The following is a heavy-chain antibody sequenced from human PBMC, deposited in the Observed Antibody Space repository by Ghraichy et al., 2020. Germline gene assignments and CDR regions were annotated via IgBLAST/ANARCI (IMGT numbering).Heavy chain of an antibody. V-gene: IGHV3-30-3*01. CDR2: ISYDGSNK. D-gene: IGHD4-11*01. CDR3: ARDTGRNSNYVFDY. CDR1: GFTFSSYA. Sequence: GGSLRLSCAASGFTFSSYAMHWVRQAPGKGLEWVAVISYDGSNKYYADSVKGRFTISRDNSKNTLYLQMNSLRAEDTAVYYCARDTGRNSNYVFDYWGQGTLVTVSS. J-gene: IGHJ4*02.